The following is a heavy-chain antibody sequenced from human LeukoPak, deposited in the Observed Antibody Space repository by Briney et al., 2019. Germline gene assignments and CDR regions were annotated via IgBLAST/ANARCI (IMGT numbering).Heavy chain of an antibody. D-gene: IGHD5-18*01. J-gene: IGHJ4*02. V-gene: IGHV1-46*01. CDR3: ARDLRPSGYSYGYIDY. Sequence: ASVKVSCKVSGYTLTELSMHWVRQAPGQGLEWMGINNPSGGSTSYAQKFLGRVTMTRDTSTSTVYMELSSLRSEDTAVYYCARDLRPSGYSYGYIDYWGQGTLVTVSS. CDR1: GYTLTELS. CDR2: NNPSGGST.